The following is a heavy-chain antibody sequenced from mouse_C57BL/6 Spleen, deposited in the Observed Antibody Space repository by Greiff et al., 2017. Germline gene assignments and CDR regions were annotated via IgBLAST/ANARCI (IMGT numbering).Heavy chain of an antibody. CDR3: ARSDKLGNFDY. CDR1: GYTFTSYG. CDR2: IYPRSGTT. Sequence: QVQLQQSGAELARPGASVKLSCKASGYTFTSYGISWVKQRTGQGLEWIGEIYPRSGTTYYNEKFKGKATLTADKSSSTAYMELRSLTSEDSAVYFCARSDKLGNFDYWGQGTTLTVSS. J-gene: IGHJ2*01. D-gene: IGHD4-1*01. V-gene: IGHV1-81*01.